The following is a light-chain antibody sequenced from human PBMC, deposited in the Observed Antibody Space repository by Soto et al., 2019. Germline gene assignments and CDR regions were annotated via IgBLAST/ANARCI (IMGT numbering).Light chain of an antibody. CDR3: NSYTSSSTLV. CDR2: EVS. CDR1: SSDVGAYNY. J-gene: IGLJ1*01. Sequence: QSVLTQPASVSGSPGQSITISCTGTSSDVGAYNYVSWFQQHPGKAPKVMIYEVSNRPSGVSNRFSGSKSGNTASLTISGLQAEDEADYYCNSYTSSSTLVFGTGTKVTVL. V-gene: IGLV2-14*01.